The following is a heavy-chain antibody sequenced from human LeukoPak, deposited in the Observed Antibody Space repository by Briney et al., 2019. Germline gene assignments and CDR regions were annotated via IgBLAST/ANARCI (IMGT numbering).Heavy chain of an antibody. J-gene: IGHJ4*02. Sequence: LGTLSLTCTVSGGSISSYYWGWIRQPAGKGLEWIGRIHTSGSTNYNPPLKSRVTISVDTSKNQFSLKLSSATAADTAVYYCARNGGGKWNFIGDWGQGTLVIVSS. CDR2: IHTSGST. V-gene: IGHV4-4*07. CDR3: ARNGGGKWNFIGD. CDR1: GGSISSYY. D-gene: IGHD1-7*01.